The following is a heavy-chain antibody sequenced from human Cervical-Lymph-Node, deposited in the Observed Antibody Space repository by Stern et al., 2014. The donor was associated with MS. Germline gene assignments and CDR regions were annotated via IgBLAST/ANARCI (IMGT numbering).Heavy chain of an antibody. CDR2: ISPNTGGT. CDR1: GYSFTDYY. J-gene: IGHJ4*02. V-gene: IGHV1-2*06. CDR3: AREPHSLSFDN. Sequence: VQLVESGAEVKKPGASVKVSCRTSGYSFTDYYLHWVRQAPGLGPEWMGRISPNTGGTYYAQKLRGRVTMTWDTSISTAYMDLSDLRSDDTAVYYCAREPHSLSFDNWGQGTLVNVSS. D-gene: IGHD6-13*01.